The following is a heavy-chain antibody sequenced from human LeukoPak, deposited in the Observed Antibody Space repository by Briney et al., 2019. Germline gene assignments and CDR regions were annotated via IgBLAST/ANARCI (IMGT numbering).Heavy chain of an antibody. CDR3: ARVDRGDQTTVTPYDAFDI. Sequence: ASVKVSCKASGYTFTSYGISWVRQAPGQGLEWMGWISAYNGNTNYAQKFQGRVTMTRDTSISTAYMELSRLRSDDTAVYYCARVDRGDQTTVTPYDAFDIWGQGTMVTVSS. CDR1: GYTFTSYG. CDR2: ISAYNGNT. D-gene: IGHD4-17*01. J-gene: IGHJ3*02. V-gene: IGHV1-18*01.